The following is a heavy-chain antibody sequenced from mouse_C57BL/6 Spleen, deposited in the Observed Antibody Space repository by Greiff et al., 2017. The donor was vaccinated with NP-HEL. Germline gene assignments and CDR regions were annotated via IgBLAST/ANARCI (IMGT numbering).Heavy chain of an antibody. CDR3: ARGNYVRGAMDY. V-gene: IGHV1-66*01. CDR2: IYPGSGNT. CDR1: GYSFTSYY. Sequence: VHLVESGPELVKPGASVKISCKASGYSFTSYYIHWVKQRPGQGLEWIGWIYPGSGNTKYNEKFKGKATLTADTSSSTAYMQLSSLTSEDSAVYYCARGNYVRGAMDYWGQGTSVTVSS. D-gene: IGHD2-1*01. J-gene: IGHJ4*01.